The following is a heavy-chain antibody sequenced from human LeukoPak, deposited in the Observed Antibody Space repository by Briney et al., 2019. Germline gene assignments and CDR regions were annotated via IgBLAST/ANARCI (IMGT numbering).Heavy chain of an antibody. D-gene: IGHD3-22*01. J-gene: IGHJ4*02. CDR1: GFTFSTYE. V-gene: IGHV3-48*03. CDR3: AATYYYDGSGDY. CDR2: ISSTGSNI. Sequence: SGGSLRLSCAASGFTFSTYEMNWVRQAPGKGLEWVSYISSTGSNIYYAGSVKGRFTISRDNAKNSLYLLMNSLRTEDTAVYYCAATYYYDGSGDYWGQGTLVTVSS.